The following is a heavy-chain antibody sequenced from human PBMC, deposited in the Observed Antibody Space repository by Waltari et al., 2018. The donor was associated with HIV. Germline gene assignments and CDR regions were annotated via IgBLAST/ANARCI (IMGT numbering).Heavy chain of an antibody. CDR2: IYYSGST. CDR1: GGPISSYY. CDR3: ARTQDCSGGSCYHFDY. D-gene: IGHD2-15*01. V-gene: IGHV4-59*01. J-gene: IGHJ4*02. Sequence: QVQLQESGPGLVKPSETLSLTCTVSGGPISSYYWSGIRQPPGKGLEWIGYIYYSGSTNYNPSLKSRVTISVDTSKNQFSLKLSSVTAADTAVYYCARTQDCSGGSCYHFDYWGQGTLVTVSS.